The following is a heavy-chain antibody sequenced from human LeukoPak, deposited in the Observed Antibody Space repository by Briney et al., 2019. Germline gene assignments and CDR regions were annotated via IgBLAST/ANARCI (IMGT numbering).Heavy chain of an antibody. D-gene: IGHD2-2*02. V-gene: IGHV4-34*01. Sequence: SETLSLTCAVYGGSFSGYYWSWIRQPPGKGLEWIGEINHSGSTNYNPSLKSRVTISVDTSKNQFSLKLSSVTAADTAVYYCARHPGYCSSTSCYTRDYYYYYGMDVWGQGTTVTVSS. CDR1: GGSFSGYY. CDR2: INHSGST. J-gene: IGHJ6*02. CDR3: ARHPGYCSSTSCYTRDYYYYYGMDV.